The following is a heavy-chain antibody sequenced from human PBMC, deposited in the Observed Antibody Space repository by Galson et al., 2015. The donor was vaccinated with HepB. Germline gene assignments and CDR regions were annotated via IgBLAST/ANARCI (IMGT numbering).Heavy chain of an antibody. Sequence: SVKVSCKASGGTFNTYSINWVRQAPGQGLQWVGGITPIFNRANYAQKFQGRVTITADKSTSTAYMELSSLRSEDTAVYYCARGLYGSGSRAYYYYGMDVWGQGTTVTVSS. D-gene: IGHD3-10*01. V-gene: IGHV1-69*06. CDR1: GGTFNTYS. CDR2: ITPIFNRA. J-gene: IGHJ6*02. CDR3: ARGLYGSGSRAYYYYGMDV.